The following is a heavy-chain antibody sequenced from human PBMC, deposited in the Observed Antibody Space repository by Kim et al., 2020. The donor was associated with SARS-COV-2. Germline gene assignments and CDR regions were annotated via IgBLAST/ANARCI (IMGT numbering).Heavy chain of an antibody. Sequence: GGSLRLSCAASGFTVSSNYMSWVRQAPGKGLEWVSVIYSGGSTYYADSVKGRFTISRDNSKNTLYLQMNSLRAEDTAVYYCARDAVPYCSSTSCYYYYYMDVWGTETTVTVSS. D-gene: IGHD2-2*01. CDR3: ARDAVPYCSSTSCYYYYYMDV. CDR2: IYSGGST. V-gene: IGHV3-66*01. CDR1: GFTVSSNY. J-gene: IGHJ6*03.